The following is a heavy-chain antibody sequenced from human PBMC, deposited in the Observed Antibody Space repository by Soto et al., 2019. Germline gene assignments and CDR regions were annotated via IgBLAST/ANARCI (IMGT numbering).Heavy chain of an antibody. CDR2: ISYDGSNK. CDR3: AKDTEYCTNGVCYAQDY. D-gene: IGHD2-8*01. Sequence: QVQLVESGGGVVQPGRSLRLSCAASGFTFSSYGMHWVRQAPGKGLEWVAVISYDGSNKYYADSVKGRFTISRDNSKNTLYLQMNGLRAEDTAVYYCAKDTEYCTNGVCYAQDYWGQGTLVTVSS. J-gene: IGHJ4*02. V-gene: IGHV3-30*18. CDR1: GFTFSSYG.